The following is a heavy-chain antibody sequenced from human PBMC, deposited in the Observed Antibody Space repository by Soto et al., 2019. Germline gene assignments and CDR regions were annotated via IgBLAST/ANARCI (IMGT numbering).Heavy chain of an antibody. CDR1: GYSFTSYW. CDR3: ARQNRRSSILPLGFDAFDI. V-gene: IGHV5-51*01. CDR2: IYPGDSDT. Sequence: PGESLKISCKGSGYSFTSYWIGWVRQMPGKGLEWMGIIYPGDSDTRYSPSFQGQVTISADKSISTAYLQWSSLKASDTAMYYCARQNRRSSILPLGFDAFDIWGQGTMVTVSS. J-gene: IGHJ3*02. D-gene: IGHD2-2*01.